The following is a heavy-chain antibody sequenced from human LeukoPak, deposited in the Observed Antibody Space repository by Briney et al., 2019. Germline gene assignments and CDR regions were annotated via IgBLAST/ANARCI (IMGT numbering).Heavy chain of an antibody. D-gene: IGHD3-10*01. V-gene: IGHV3-30*02. CDR1: GFTFSSYG. CDR3: AKDAETYYYGSGAYYFDY. Sequence: GGSLRLSCAASGFTFSSYGMHWVRQAPGKGLEWVAFIRYDGSNKYYADSVKGRFTISRDNSKNTLYLQMNSLRAEDTAVYYCAKDAETYYYGSGAYYFDYWGQGTLVTVSS. CDR2: IRYDGSNK. J-gene: IGHJ4*02.